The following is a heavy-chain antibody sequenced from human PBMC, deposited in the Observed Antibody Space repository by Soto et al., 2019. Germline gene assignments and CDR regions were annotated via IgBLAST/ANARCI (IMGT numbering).Heavy chain of an antibody. Sequence: QVQLQQWGAGLLKPSETLSLTCAVYGGSFSGYYWSWIRQHPGKGLEWMGEINHSGSTNYNPSLTSRVTMAVETSKHHFSLNLSSVTAADTAVFYCARGGRIGYDRGRGCDYWCQGTLVTVSS. CDR2: INHSGST. CDR1: GGSFSGYY. V-gene: IGHV4-34*01. J-gene: IGHJ4*02. CDR3: ARGGRIGYDRGRGCDY. D-gene: IGHD5-12*01.